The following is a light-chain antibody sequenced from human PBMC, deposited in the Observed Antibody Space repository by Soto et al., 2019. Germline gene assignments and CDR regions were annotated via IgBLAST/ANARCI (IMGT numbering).Light chain of an antibody. Sequence: DIQMTQYPSSLYASVGDRVTITCQASQGISNDLAWYQQKPGKVPKLLSYAASTLQSGVPSRFSGSGSGTAFTLTTRSLQPEDGATYYCQQDNSAPLTVGGGTKVEI. CDR3: QQDNSAPLT. CDR1: QGISND. J-gene: IGKJ4*01. CDR2: AAS. V-gene: IGKV1-27*01.